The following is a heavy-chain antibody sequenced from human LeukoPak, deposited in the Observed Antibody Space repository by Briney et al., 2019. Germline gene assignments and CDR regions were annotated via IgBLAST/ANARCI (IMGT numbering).Heavy chain of an antibody. J-gene: IGHJ4*02. V-gene: IGHV1-69*04. CDR3: VKGRISEDGLDF. D-gene: IGHD6-13*01. CDR1: GGTFSSYA. Sequence: ASVKVSCKASGGTFSSYAISWVRQAPGQGLEWMGRIIPILGIANYAQKFQGRVTITADKSTSTAYMELSSLRSEDTAVYYCVKGRISEDGLDFWGQGTLVTVSS. CDR2: IIPILGIA.